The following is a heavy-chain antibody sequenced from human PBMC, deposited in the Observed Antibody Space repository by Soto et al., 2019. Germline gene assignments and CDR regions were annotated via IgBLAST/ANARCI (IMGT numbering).Heavy chain of an antibody. J-gene: IGHJ6*02. Sequence: QVQLVQSGAEVKKPGSPVKFSCRPSGGTFSSFPISWVRQAPGQGLEWRGGIIPIYGTANYAQKFQGRVTITADASTRTAYMELSSLRSEDTAVYYCAKDRRADWESYYYYAMDVWGQGTTVTVSS. D-gene: IGHD1-26*01. V-gene: IGHV1-69*01. CDR1: GGTFSSFP. CDR2: IIPIYGTA. CDR3: AKDRRADWESYYYYAMDV.